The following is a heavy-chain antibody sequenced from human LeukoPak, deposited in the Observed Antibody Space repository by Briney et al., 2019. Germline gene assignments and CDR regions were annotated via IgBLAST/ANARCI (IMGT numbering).Heavy chain of an antibody. CDR1: GFTFSSYA. CDR2: ISGSGGST. CDR3: AKDLAYRSGWFLGAFDV. D-gene: IGHD6-19*01. Sequence: PGGSLRLSCAASGFTFSSYAMSWVRQAPGKGLEWVSGISGSGGSTHYADSVKGRFSISRDNSKNTVYLQMNRLRAEDTAAYYCAKDLAYRSGWFLGAFDVWGQGTMVTVSS. V-gene: IGHV3-23*01. J-gene: IGHJ3*01.